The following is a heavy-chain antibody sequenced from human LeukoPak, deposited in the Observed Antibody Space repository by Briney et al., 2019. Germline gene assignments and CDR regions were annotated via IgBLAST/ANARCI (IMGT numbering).Heavy chain of an antibody. D-gene: IGHD3-16*02. CDR2: IYYSGST. CDR1: GGSISSGGYY. J-gene: IGHJ4*02. V-gene: IGHV4-31*03. Sequence: PSETLSLTCTVSGGSISSGGYYWSCIRQHPGKGLEWIGYIYYSGSTYYNPSLKSRVTIPVDTSKNQFSLKLSSVTAADTAVYYCERGRWGELSPWRLDYWGQGTLVTVSS. CDR3: ERGRWGELSPWRLDY.